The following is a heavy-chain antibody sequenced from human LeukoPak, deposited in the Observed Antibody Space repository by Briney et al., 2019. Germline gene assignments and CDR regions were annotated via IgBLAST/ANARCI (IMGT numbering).Heavy chain of an antibody. CDR2: IYYSGST. CDR3: ARHVPARVAARWFDP. CDR1: GGSISSSSYY. J-gene: IGHJ5*02. D-gene: IGHD2-15*01. V-gene: IGHV4-39*01. Sequence: PETLSLTCTVSGGSISSSSYYWGWIRQPPGKGLEWIGSIYYSGSTYYNPSLKSRVTISVDTSKNQFSLKLSSVTAADTAVYYCARHVPARVAARWFDPWGQGTLVTVSS.